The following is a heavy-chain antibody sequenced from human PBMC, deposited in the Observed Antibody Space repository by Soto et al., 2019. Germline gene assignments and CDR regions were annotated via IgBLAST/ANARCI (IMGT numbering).Heavy chain of an antibody. CDR1: GLTFSNYA. D-gene: IGHD3-16*01. J-gene: IGHJ6*02. V-gene: IGHV1-69*01. CDR3: SVPVCVMEGRKDV. CDR2: IVHLYGTT. Sequence: QVQLVQSGAEVKKPGSSVKVSCKSSGLTFSNYAISWVRQAPGQGPEWMGGIVHLYGTTNYAQRFQGRVTITPDESPNHTFIGMRSFTSERPATYLRSVPVCVMEGRKDVLGQGTTVTVSS.